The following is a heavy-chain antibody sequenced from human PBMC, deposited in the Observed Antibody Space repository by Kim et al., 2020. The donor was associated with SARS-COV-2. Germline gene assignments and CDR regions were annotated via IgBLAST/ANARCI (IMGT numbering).Heavy chain of an antibody. J-gene: IGHJ4*02. Sequence: SETLSLTCTVSGGSISSGGYYWSWIRQHPGKGLEWIGYIYYSGSTYYNPSLKSRVTISVDTSKNQFSLKLSSVTAADTAVYYCARVYSSSWYSKKDEGHFDYWGQGTLVTVSS. V-gene: IGHV4-31*03. CDR1: GGSISSGGYY. CDR3: ARVYSSSWYSKKDEGHFDY. D-gene: IGHD6-13*01. CDR2: IYYSGST.